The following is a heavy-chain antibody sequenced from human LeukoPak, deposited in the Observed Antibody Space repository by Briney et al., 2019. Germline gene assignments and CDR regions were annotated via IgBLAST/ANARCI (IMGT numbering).Heavy chain of an antibody. D-gene: IGHD3-3*01. CDR2: IYFTGTT. J-gene: IGHJ4*02. Sequence: SETLSLTCSVSGGSVSNSSYFWAWIRQPPGKGLEWIGSIYFTGTTYYNPSLRSRVTISVTTSKNQFSLRLTSVTAADTALYYCAGGVNFCTSSHCRGDYFGSWGQGSLVSVSS. V-gene: IGHV4-39*01. CDR1: GGSVSNSSYF. CDR3: AGGVNFCTSSHCRGDYFGS.